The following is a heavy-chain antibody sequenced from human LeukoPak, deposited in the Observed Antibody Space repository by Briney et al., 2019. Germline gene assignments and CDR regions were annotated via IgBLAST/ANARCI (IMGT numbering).Heavy chain of an antibody. Sequence: ASVKVSCKVSGYTLTELSMHWVRQAPGKGLEWMGGFDPEDGETIYAQKFQGRVTMTEDTSTDTAYMELSSLRSEDTAVYYCATVLRFLEWLEYWGQGTLVTVSS. CDR1: GYTLTELS. CDR2: FDPEDGET. CDR3: ATVLRFLEWLEY. V-gene: IGHV1-24*01. J-gene: IGHJ4*02. D-gene: IGHD3-3*01.